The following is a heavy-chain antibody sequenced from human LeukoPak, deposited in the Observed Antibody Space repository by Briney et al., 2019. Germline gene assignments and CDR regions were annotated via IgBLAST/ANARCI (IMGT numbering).Heavy chain of an antibody. Sequence: PGGSLRLSCAASGFTFSSYWMTWVRQAPGKGLEWVANINDDGSDANYVDSVKGRFTVSRDNAKNSLYLQMNSLRAEDTAVYYCARESSSYAFDIWGQGTMVTVSS. CDR1: GFTFSSYW. D-gene: IGHD6-13*01. CDR3: ARESSSYAFDI. J-gene: IGHJ3*02. CDR2: INDDGSDA. V-gene: IGHV3-7*01.